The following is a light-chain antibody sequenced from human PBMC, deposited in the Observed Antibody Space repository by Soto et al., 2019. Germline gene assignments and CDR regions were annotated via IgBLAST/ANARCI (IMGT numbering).Light chain of an antibody. CDR1: QSISSW. V-gene: IGKV1-5*01. J-gene: IGKJ1*01. CDR2: DAS. Sequence: IQMTHSHSTLYASVGGRVSITCRASQSISSWLAWYQQNPGNAPKLLIYDASSLESGVPSRFSGSGSGTEFTLTICCLQSDDFATYYCQQYNSYFWTFGQGTKVDIK. CDR3: QQYNSYFWT.